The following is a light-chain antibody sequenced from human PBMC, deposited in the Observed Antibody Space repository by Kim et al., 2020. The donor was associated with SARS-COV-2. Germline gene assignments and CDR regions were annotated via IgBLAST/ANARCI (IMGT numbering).Light chain of an antibody. V-gene: IGKV3-11*01. Sequence: EIVLTQSPATLSLSPGERATLSCRASQSISSLLAWYRQKPGQAPRLLIYDASNRATGIPARFSGSGSGTDFTLTINSLEPEDFAVYYCQQRSNWLTFGGGTKVDIK. CDR3: QQRSNWLT. J-gene: IGKJ4*01. CDR1: QSISSL. CDR2: DAS.